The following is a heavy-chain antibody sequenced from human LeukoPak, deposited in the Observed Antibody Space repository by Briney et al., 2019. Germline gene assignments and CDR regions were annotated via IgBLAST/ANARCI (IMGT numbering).Heavy chain of an antibody. Sequence: GRSLRLSCAASGFTFSSYGMHWVRQAPGKGLEWVAVIWYDGSKKYYADSVKGRFTISRDNSKNTLYLQMNSLRAEDTAVYYCAKVPKYWGQGTLVTVSS. V-gene: IGHV3-33*06. J-gene: IGHJ4*02. CDR3: AKVPKY. CDR1: GFTFSSYG. CDR2: IWYDGSKK.